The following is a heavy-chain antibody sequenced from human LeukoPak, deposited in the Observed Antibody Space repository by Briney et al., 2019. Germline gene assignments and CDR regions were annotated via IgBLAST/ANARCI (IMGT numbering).Heavy chain of an antibody. CDR3: ARVEGYGSGSFNDAFDI. Sequence: PSETLSLTCTVSGGSISSYHWSWIRQPPGKGLEWIGYIYYSGSTNYNPSLKSRVTISVDTSKNQFSLKLSSVTAADTAVYYCARVEGYGSGSFNDAFDIWGQGTMVTVSS. V-gene: IGHV4-59*01. J-gene: IGHJ3*02. CDR2: IYYSGST. D-gene: IGHD3-10*01. CDR1: GGSISSYH.